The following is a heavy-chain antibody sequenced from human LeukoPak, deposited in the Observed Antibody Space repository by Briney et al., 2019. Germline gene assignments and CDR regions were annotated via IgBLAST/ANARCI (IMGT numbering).Heavy chain of an antibody. CDR2: INPSGGST. CDR1: GYTFTSCY. V-gene: IGHV1-46*01. CDR3: AREVVVAATNGWFDP. D-gene: IGHD2-15*01. J-gene: IGHJ5*02. Sequence: GASVKVSCKASGYTFTSCYIHWVRQAPGQGLEWMGIINPSGGSTTYAQKFQGRVTMTRDMSTSTVYMELSSLRSEDTAVYYCAREVVVAATNGWFDPWGQGTLVTVSS.